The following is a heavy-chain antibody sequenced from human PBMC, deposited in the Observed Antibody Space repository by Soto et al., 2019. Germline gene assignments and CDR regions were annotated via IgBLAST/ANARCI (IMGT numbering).Heavy chain of an antibody. CDR1: GFTFSGYC. CDR3: ARDGDCSGRRCYRRNDY. J-gene: IGHJ4*02. V-gene: IGHV3-7*01. CDR2: IKDDGSEK. D-gene: IGHD2-15*01. Sequence: EVQLVESGGGLVQPGGSLRLSCAASGFTFSGYCMTWARQAPGKGLEWVAEIKDDGSEKFYVDSVKGRFTVSRDNSENILYLQMNILRAEDTAVYFCARDGDCSGRRCYRRNDYWGQGTLVIVSS.